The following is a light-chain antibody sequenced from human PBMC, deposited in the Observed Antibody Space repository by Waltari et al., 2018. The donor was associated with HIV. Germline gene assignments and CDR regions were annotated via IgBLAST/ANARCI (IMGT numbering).Light chain of an antibody. CDR3: QVWDSSSDHPKV. V-gene: IGLV3-21*02. J-gene: IGLJ3*02. Sequence: SYVLTQPPSVSVAPGQTARITCGGNNIGSKSVHWYQQKSGQAPVLVVYDDSDRPSGVPERVSGSNSGNTATLTISRVEVRDEADYYCQVWDSSSDHPKVFGGGTKLTVL. CDR1: NIGSKS. CDR2: DDS.